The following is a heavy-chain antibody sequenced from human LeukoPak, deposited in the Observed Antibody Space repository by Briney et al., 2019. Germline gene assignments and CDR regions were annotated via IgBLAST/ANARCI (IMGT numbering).Heavy chain of an antibody. CDR3: ARDLRSSVVSRFDY. Sequence: GGTLRLSCEASGFTFSTYGINWVRQAPGKGLEWVSAISGSGGSTYYADSVKGRFTISRDNAKNSLYLQMNSLRAEDTAVYYCARDLRSSVVSRFDYWGQGTLVTVSS. V-gene: IGHV3-23*01. CDR1: GFTFSTYG. D-gene: IGHD3-22*01. J-gene: IGHJ4*02. CDR2: ISGSGGST.